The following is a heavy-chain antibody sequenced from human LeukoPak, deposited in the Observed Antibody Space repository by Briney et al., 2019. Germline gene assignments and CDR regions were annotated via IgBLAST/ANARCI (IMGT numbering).Heavy chain of an antibody. CDR1: GGSISSYY. CDR2: IYYSGST. V-gene: IGHV4-59*12. D-gene: IGHD5-18*01. J-gene: IGHJ4*02. CDR3: VGRLWPEVFDY. Sequence: PSETLSLTCTVSGGSISSYYWSWIRQPPGKGLEGSGYIYYSGSTNYNPSLTRRITLSVDTSKNQFPPKMRAATASDPAAYYCVGRLWPEVFDYWGQGTLVTVSS.